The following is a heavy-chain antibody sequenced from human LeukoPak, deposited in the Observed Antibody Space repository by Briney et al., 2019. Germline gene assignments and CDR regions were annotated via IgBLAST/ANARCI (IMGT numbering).Heavy chain of an antibody. V-gene: IGHV3-7*01. Sequence: GGSLRLSCGVSGFTFSSYWMNWVRQAPGKGLEGVARIKQDGGEKSYVDSVKGRFTISRGNAKNSLYLQMSSLRAEDTAVYYCARDGTAAGLYFDLWGQGTLVTVSS. CDR2: IKQDGGEK. CDR3: ARDGTAAGLYFDL. CDR1: GFTFSSYW. J-gene: IGHJ4*01. D-gene: IGHD6-13*01.